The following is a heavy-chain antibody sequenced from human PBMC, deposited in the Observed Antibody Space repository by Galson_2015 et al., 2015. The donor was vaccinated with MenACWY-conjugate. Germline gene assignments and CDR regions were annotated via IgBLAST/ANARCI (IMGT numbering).Heavy chain of an antibody. CDR2: IYDSGTT. CDR3: ARHLSSVWPLFDH. V-gene: IGHV4-59*08. CDR1: GGSISGYS. Sequence: ETLSLTCTVSGGSISGYSWSWIRQPPGKGLEWVGYIYDSGTTNYNPSLKSRLTIVVDTSKNQFSLKLSSLTAADTAVYYCARHLSSVWPLFDHWGQGTLITVSS. D-gene: IGHD6-19*01. J-gene: IGHJ4*02.